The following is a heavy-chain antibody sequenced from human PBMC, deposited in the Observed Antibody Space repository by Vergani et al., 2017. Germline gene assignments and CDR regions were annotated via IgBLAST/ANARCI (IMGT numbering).Heavy chain of an antibody. CDR3: AKRIRANEGAFDI. CDR2: ISGHGDRT. CDR1: GFTFSNSA. Sequence: EVHLLESGGGQVEAGGSLRLSCVASGFTFSNSAMSWVRQTSGKGLEWVSAISGHGDRTYYADSVKGRFTISRDNSKNTLYLQMNSLRAEDTAVYYCAKRIRANEGAFDIWGQGTMVTVSS. V-gene: IGHV3-23*01. J-gene: IGHJ3*02.